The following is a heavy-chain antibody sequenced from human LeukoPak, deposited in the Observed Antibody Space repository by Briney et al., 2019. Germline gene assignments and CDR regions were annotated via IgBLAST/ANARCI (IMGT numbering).Heavy chain of an antibody. Sequence: PGGSLRLSCAASGFTFSTYAVSWVRQAPGKGLEWVSTISGSGGSTYYADSVKGRFTISRDNSKNTLYLQMNSLRAEDTAVYYCAKSGGSGIVLSYMDAWGKGTTVTVSS. V-gene: IGHV3-23*01. CDR3: AKSGGSGIVLSYMDA. CDR1: GFTFSTYA. J-gene: IGHJ6*03. CDR2: ISGSGGST. D-gene: IGHD1-1*01.